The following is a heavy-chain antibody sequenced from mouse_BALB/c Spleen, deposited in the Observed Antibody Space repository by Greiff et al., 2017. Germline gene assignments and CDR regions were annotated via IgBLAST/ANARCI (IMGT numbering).Heavy chain of an antibody. CDR1: GISITTGNYR. J-gene: IGHJ1*01. Sequence: EVKVEESGPGLVKPSQTVSLTCTVTGISITTGNYRWSWIRQFPGNKLEWIGYIYYSGTITYNPSLTSRTTITRDTSKNQFFLEMNSLTAEDTATYYCARDSFDYYGSSNWYFDVWGAGTTVTVSS. D-gene: IGHD1-1*01. CDR2: IYYSGTI. V-gene: IGHV3-5*02. CDR3: ARDSFDYYGSSNWYFDV.